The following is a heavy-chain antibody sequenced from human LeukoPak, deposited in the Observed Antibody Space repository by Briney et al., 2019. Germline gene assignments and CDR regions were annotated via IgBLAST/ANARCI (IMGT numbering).Heavy chain of an antibody. D-gene: IGHD3-10*01. CDR2: IIGSGGTT. J-gene: IGHJ4*02. CDR1: GFTFSNYG. Sequence: GGSLRLSCAASGFTFSNYGMNWVRQAPGKGLEWVSGIIGSGGTTYYAESVKGRFTISRDNSKNTLDLQMNSLRAEDTAVYYCAKDELLLSFEDWGQGTLVTVSS. CDR3: AKDELLLSFED. V-gene: IGHV3-23*01.